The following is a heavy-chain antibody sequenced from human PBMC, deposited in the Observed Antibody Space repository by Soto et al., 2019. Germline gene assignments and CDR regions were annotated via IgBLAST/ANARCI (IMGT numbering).Heavy chain of an antibody. V-gene: IGHV4-34*01. CDR1: GGSFSGYY. J-gene: IGHJ4*02. Sequence: QVQLQQWGAGLLKPSETLSLTCAVYGGSFSGYYWSWIRQPPGKGLEWIGEINHSGSTNYNPSLKRRVTISVDTSKNEFSLRLSSVAAADTAVYNCASASYGPVDYWGQGTLVTVSS. CDR3: ASASYGPVDY. D-gene: IGHD2-21*01. CDR2: INHSGST.